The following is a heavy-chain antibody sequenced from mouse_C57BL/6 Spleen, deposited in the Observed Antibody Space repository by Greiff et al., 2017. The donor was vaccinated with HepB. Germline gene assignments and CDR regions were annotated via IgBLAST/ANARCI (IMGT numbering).Heavy chain of an antibody. J-gene: IGHJ2*01. V-gene: IGHV1-50*01. Sequence: QVQLQQPGAELVKPGASVKLSCKASGYTFTSYWMQWVKQRPGQGLEWIGEIDPSDSYTNYNQKFKGKATLTVDTSSSTAYMQLSSLTSEDSAVYYCARRGYDYDRGACFDYWGQGTTLTVSS. CDR2: IDPSDSYT. CDR3: ARRGYDYDRGACFDY. CDR1: GYTFTSYW. D-gene: IGHD2-4*01.